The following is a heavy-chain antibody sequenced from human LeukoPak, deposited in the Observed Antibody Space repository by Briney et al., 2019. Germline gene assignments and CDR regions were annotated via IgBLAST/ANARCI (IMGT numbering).Heavy chain of an antibody. CDR1: GFTLDDYA. Sequence: GGSLRLSCAASGFTLDDYAMRWVRQAPGKGLEWVSAISWSGGSTYYADSVKGRFTISRDNTKNSLYLQMNSLRAEDTGLYYCAKVHPSDAFDIWGQGTMVTVSS. J-gene: IGHJ3*02. V-gene: IGHV3-9*01. CDR2: ISWSGGST. CDR3: AKVHPSDAFDI.